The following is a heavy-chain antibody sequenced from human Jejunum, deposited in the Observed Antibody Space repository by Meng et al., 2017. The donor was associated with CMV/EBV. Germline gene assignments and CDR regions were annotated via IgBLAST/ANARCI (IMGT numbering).Heavy chain of an antibody. Sequence: QVQVEQPEAEMKMPGASVSVSCKSSVYTVISYGISWVRLAPGQGLEWVGWISPYNGNTNYAQKFQGSVTMITDTSTSTAYMELRSLRSDDTAVYYCARDLIAARPGWFDPWGQGTLVTVSS. J-gene: IGHJ5*02. CDR2: ISPYNGNT. CDR3: ARDLIAARPGWFDP. CDR1: VYTVISYG. D-gene: IGHD6-6*01. V-gene: IGHV1-18*01.